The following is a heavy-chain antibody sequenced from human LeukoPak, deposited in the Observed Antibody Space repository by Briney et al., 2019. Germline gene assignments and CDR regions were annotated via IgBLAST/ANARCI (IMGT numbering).Heavy chain of an antibody. Sequence: PSETLSLTAMVSGASIRSSYGSGFRRPPGKGLGGIGYIYYSGSTNYNPSHKSRVTISVDTSKNQFSLKLSSVTAADTAVYYCARDYYDSSGYYVDWGQGTLVTVSS. V-gene: IGHV4-59*13. D-gene: IGHD3-22*01. CDR1: GASIRSSY. CDR2: IYYSGST. J-gene: IGHJ4*02. CDR3: ARDYYDSSGYYVD.